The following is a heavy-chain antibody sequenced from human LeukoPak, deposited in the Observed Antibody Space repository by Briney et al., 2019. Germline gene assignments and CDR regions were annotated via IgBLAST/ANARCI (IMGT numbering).Heavy chain of an antibody. J-gene: IGHJ4*02. V-gene: IGHV3-23*01. CDR1: GFTLNNAW. D-gene: IGHD2-15*01. CDR3: AKQLGYCSDGSCYFPY. Sequence: GGSLRLSCAASGFTLNNAWMSWVRQAPGKGLEWVSAISNNGGYTYYADSVQGRFTISRDNSKSTLCLQMNSLRAEDTAVYYCAKQLGYCSDGSCYFPYWGQGTLVTVSS. CDR2: ISNNGGYT.